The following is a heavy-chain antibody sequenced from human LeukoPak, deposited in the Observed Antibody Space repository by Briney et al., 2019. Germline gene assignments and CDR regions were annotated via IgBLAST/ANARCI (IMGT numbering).Heavy chain of an antibody. CDR1: GFTFSNYW. CDR2: ISSSSTYI. Sequence: GGSLRLSCAASGFTFSNYWMSWVRQAPGKGLEWVSSISSSSTYIYYADSVKGRFTISRDNAKNSLYLQMNTLRAEDTAVYYCARVGSSGSYNEDYWGQGTLVTVSS. CDR3: ARVGSSGSYNEDY. V-gene: IGHV3-21*01. J-gene: IGHJ4*02. D-gene: IGHD1-26*01.